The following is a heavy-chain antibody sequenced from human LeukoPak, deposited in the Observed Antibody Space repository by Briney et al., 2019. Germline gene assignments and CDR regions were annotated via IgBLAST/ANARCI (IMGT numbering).Heavy chain of an antibody. CDR3: ARDGPDILTGYSN. D-gene: IGHD3-9*01. CDR1: GGSISSGGYY. J-gene: IGHJ4*02. CDR2: IYYSGRT. Sequence: SETLSLTCTASGGSISSGGYYWSWIRQHPGKCLEWMGYIYYSGRTYYNPSLKSRVTISVDTSKNQFSLRLSSVTAADTAVYYCARDGPDILTGYSNWGQGTLVTVSS. V-gene: IGHV4-31*03.